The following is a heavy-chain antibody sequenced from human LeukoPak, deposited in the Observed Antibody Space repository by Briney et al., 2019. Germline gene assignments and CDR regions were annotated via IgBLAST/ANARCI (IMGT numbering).Heavy chain of an antibody. J-gene: IGHJ5*02. Sequence: SETLSLTCTVSGGSMSGYYCSWLRQPPGEGLEWIGYIYYNGRANYNPSLKSRVTISEDTSRNQFSLKLTSVTAADTAVYYCARVDYYGSGGIFDPWGQGIRVTVSS. V-gene: IGHV4-59*01. CDR3: ARVDYYGSGGIFDP. CDR1: GGSMSGYY. CDR2: IYYNGRA. D-gene: IGHD3-10*01.